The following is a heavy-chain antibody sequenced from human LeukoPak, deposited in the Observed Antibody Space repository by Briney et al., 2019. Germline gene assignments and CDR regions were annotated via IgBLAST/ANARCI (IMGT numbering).Heavy chain of an antibody. D-gene: IGHD6-19*01. V-gene: IGHV3-23*01. CDR3: AKDRIAVAGTACWFDP. CDR1: GFNFMQYG. Sequence: PGGSLRLSCVGSGFNFMQYGMMWVRQTPGKGLEWVSSISSSGGSTYYADSVKGRFTISRDNSKSTLYVQMNSLRGEDTAVYYCAKDRIAVAGTACWFDPWGQGTLVTVSS. J-gene: IGHJ5*02. CDR2: ISSSGGST.